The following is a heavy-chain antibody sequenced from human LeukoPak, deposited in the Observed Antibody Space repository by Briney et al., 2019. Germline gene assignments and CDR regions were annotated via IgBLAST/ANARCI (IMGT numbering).Heavy chain of an antibody. CDR1: GGTFSSYA. CDR3: ARDPDSTLLDY. V-gene: IGHV1-69*04. D-gene: IGHD5/OR15-5a*01. CDR2: IIPILGIA. J-gene: IGHJ4*02. Sequence: ASVKVSCKASGGTFSSYAISWVRQAPGQGLEWMGRIIPILGIANYAQKFQGRVTVTADKSTSTAYMELSSLRSEDTAVYYCARDPDSTLLDYWGQGTLVTVSS.